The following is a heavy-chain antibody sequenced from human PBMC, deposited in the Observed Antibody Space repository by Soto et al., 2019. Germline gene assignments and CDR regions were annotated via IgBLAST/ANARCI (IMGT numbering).Heavy chain of an antibody. CDR3: ATNYYDSSGYYSVPYFFDY. V-gene: IGHV1-3*01. J-gene: IGHJ4*02. CDR2: INAGNGNT. Sequence: ASVKVSCKASGYTFTSYAMHWVRQAPGQRLEWMGWINAGNGNTKYSQKFQGRVTITRDTSASTAYMELSSLRSEDTAVYYCATNYYDSSGYYSVPYFFDYWGQGTLVTVSS. CDR1: GYTFTSYA. D-gene: IGHD3-22*01.